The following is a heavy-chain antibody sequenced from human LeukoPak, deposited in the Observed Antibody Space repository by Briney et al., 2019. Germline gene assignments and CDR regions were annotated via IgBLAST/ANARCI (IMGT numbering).Heavy chain of an antibody. CDR2: TYYRSKWYN. J-gene: IGHJ5*02. Sequence: SQTLSLTCAISGDSVSSNSAAWNWIRQSPSGGLEWLGRTYYRSKWYNDYAVSVKSRITITPDTSKNQFSLKLSSVAAADTAVYYCAREGGYDLNWFDPWGQGTLVTVSS. V-gene: IGHV6-1*01. CDR1: GDSVSSNSAA. CDR3: AREGGYDLNWFDP. D-gene: IGHD5-12*01.